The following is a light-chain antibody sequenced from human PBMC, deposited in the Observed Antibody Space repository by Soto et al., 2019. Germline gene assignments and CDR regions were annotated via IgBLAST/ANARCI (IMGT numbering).Light chain of an antibody. CDR1: QTISSW. Sequence: DIQMTQSPSTLSGSVGDRVTITCRASQTISSWLAWYQQKPGKAPKLLIYKASTLKSGVPSRFSGSGSGTEITLTISSLQPDDFATYYCQHYNSYSEAFGQGTNVDI. V-gene: IGKV1-5*03. CDR3: QHYNSYSEA. CDR2: KAS. J-gene: IGKJ1*01.